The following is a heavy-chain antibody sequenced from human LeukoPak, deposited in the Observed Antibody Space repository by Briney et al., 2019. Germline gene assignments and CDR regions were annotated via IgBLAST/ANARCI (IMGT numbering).Heavy chain of an antibody. CDR3: AKLELGDDRNWFDP. J-gene: IGHJ5*02. CDR2: IGGSGGSK. V-gene: IGHV3-23*01. D-gene: IGHD3-16*01. Sequence: PGRSLTLSCAPAGFISSIYAMSWVRQAAGKRMEWVSAIGGSGGSKYYGDSVKGRFTISRDNYKNTLYLEMNSLRAEDTAVYYCAKLELGDDRNWFDPWGQGTLVNVSS. CDR1: GFISSIYA.